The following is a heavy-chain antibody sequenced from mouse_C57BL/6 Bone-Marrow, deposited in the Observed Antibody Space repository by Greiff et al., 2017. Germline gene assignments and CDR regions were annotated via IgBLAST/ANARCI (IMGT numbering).Heavy chain of an antibody. CDR3: AKSYGYFVGY. Sequence: VQLQQPGAELVKPGASVKLSCKASGYTFTSYRMHWVKQRPGQGLEWIGMIHPNSGSTTYNEKFKSKATLTVDKSSSTAYMQLSSLTSEDAAVYSCAKSYGYFVGYWGQGTTLTVSA. V-gene: IGHV1-64*01. CDR2: IHPNSGST. CDR1: GYTFTSYR. D-gene: IGHD2-2*01. J-gene: IGHJ2*01.